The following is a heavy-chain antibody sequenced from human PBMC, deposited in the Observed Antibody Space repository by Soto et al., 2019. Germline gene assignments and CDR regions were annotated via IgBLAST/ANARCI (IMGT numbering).Heavy chain of an antibody. D-gene: IGHD6-25*01. CDR2: ISHTGTT. Sequence: QVQLQESGPGLVKPSETLSLTCTVSGGSIDTYYWSWIRQPPGKGLEYIGYISHTGTTDSNPSLKRRVTLSIDTSKNQFSLNLSSVTASDTASYYCARLIRGAAAAFDSGGQGSLVTVSS. CDR1: GGSIDTYY. CDR3: ARLIRGAAAAFDS. V-gene: IGHV4-59*08. J-gene: IGHJ4*02.